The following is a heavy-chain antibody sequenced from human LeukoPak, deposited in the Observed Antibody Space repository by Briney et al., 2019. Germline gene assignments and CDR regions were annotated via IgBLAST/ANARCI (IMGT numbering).Heavy chain of an antibody. V-gene: IGHV3-21*01. CDR2: ISSSSSYI. J-gene: IGHJ4*02. CDR3: ARENGDGSGSYYGSLYYFDY. Sequence: GGSLRLSCAASGFTFSSYSMRWVRQAPGKGLEWVSSISSSSSYIYYADSVKGRFTISRDNAKNSLYLQMNSLRAEDTAVYYCARENGDGSGSYYGSLYYFDYWGQGTLVTVSS. D-gene: IGHD3-10*01. CDR1: GFTFSSYS.